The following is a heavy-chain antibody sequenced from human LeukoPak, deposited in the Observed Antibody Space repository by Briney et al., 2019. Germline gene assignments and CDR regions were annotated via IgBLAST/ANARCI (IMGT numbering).Heavy chain of an antibody. D-gene: IGHD3-10*01. Sequence: GGSLRLSCAASGYTFSSYAMSWVRQAPGKGLEWVSAISGSGGSTYYADSVKGRFTISRDNSKNTLYLQMNSLRAEDTAVYYCAKADLYYYGSGSVFDCWGQGTLVTVSS. V-gene: IGHV3-23*01. CDR3: AKADLYYYGSGSVFDC. CDR1: GYTFSSYA. CDR2: ISGSGGST. J-gene: IGHJ4*02.